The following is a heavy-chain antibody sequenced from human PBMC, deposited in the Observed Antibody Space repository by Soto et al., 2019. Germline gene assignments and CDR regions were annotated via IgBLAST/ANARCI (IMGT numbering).Heavy chain of an antibody. D-gene: IGHD3-16*02. V-gene: IGHV1-8*01. CDR2: MNPNSGNT. Sequence: ASVKVSCKASGYTFTSYDMNWVRQASGQGLEWMGWMNPNSGNTGYAQKFQGRVTMTRNTSISTAYMELSSLRSEDTAVYYCARGGYDYVCGSYRTPYYYGMDVWGQGTTVTVSS. J-gene: IGHJ6*02. CDR3: ARGGYDYVCGSYRTPYYYGMDV. CDR1: GYTFTSYD.